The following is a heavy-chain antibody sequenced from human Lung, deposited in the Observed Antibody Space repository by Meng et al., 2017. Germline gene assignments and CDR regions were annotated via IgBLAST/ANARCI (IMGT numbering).Heavy chain of an antibody. J-gene: IGHJ4*02. D-gene: IGHD4-11*01. CDR1: GGSFRDYY. CDR2: INHSGST. CDR3: ARGPTTMAHDFDY. Sequence: LQRLGAGLLKPLEPLSSTCVVAGGSFRDYYWSWIRQPPGKGLEWIGEINHSGSTNYNPSLESRATISVDTSQNNLSLRLSSVTAADSAVYYCARGPTTMAHDFDYWGQGTLVTVSS. V-gene: IGHV4-34*01.